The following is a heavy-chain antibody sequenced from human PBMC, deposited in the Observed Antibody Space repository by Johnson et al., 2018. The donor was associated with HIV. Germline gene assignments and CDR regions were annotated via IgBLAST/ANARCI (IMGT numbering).Heavy chain of an antibody. V-gene: IGHV3-NL1*01. CDR1: GFTFSSYD. J-gene: IGHJ3*02. D-gene: IGHD6-19*01. CDR3: ARDSAYSSGWYSGAFDI. Sequence: QMLLVESGGGVVQPGRSLRLSCAASGFTFSSYDMHWVRQATGKGLEWVSGISWNGGDTGYADSVRGRFTISRDNSKNTLYLQMNSLRAEDTAVYYCARDSAYSSGWYSGAFDIWGQGTRVTVSS. CDR2: ISWNGGDT.